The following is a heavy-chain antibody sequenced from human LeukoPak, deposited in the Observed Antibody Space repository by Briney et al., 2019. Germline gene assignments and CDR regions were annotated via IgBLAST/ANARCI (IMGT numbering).Heavy chain of an antibody. V-gene: IGHV4-39*01. Sequence: SETLSLTCTVSGGSISSSSYYWGWIRQPPGKGLEWIGIIYYSGSPYYNPSLKSRLTISLQTSKNHFSLNLSSVTAADAAVYYCARHRRYYDILSGYYAGPLDLGGQGTRDTVFS. CDR3: ARHRRYYDILSGYYAGPLDL. CDR1: GGSISSSSYY. D-gene: IGHD3-9*01. CDR2: IYYSGSP. J-gene: IGHJ3*01.